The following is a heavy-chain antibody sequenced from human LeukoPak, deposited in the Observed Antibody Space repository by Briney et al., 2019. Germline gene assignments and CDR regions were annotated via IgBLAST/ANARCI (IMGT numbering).Heavy chain of an antibody. CDR1: GYTFTSYA. CDR3: AREDNLMDFWSGYSDY. D-gene: IGHD3-3*01. V-gene: IGHV1-18*01. CDR2: ISTYNGHT. J-gene: IGHJ4*02. Sequence: ASVKVSCKASGYTFTSYAISWVRQAPGQGLEWMGWISTYNGHTNCAQKLQGRVTMTTDTSTSTACMELRSLRSDDTAVYYCAREDNLMDFWSGYSDYWGQGTLATVSS.